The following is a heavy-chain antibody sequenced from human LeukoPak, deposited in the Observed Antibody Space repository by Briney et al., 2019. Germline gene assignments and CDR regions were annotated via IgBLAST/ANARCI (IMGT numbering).Heavy chain of an antibody. CDR2: IIPIFGTA. Sequence: SVKVSCKASGGTFSSYAISWVRQAPGQGLEWMGGIIPIFGTANYAQKFQGRVTITADESTSTAYMELSSLRSEDTAVYYCARKGYDFWSGYYTGIGFWFDPWGQGTLVTASS. CDR1: GGTFSSYA. CDR3: ARKGYDFWSGYYTGIGFWFDP. V-gene: IGHV1-69*13. J-gene: IGHJ5*02. D-gene: IGHD3-3*01.